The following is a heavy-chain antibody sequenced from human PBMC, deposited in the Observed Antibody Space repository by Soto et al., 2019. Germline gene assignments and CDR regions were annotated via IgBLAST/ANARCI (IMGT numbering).Heavy chain of an antibody. J-gene: IGHJ2*01. CDR3: ARDYGSGKRFFDL. CDR2: ISGSGSII. Sequence: EVQLVESGGGLVQPGGSLRLSCAASGFTFSSYSMNWARQAPGEGLEWVSYISGSGSIIYYADSVKGRFTISRDNAKNSLYLQVNSLSAEDTAVYYCARDYGSGKRFFDLWGRGTLVTFSS. V-gene: IGHV3-48*01. D-gene: IGHD3-10*01. CDR1: GFTFSSYS.